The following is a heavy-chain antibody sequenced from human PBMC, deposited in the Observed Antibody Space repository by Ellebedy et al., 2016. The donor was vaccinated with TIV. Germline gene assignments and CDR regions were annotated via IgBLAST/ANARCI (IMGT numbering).Heavy chain of an antibody. CDR3: AKRSWDYYYYYGMDV. J-gene: IGHJ6*02. CDR1: GFTFSSYA. Sequence: PGGSLRLSCAASGFTFSSYAMSWVRQAPGKGLEWVSAISGSGGSTYYADSVKGRFTISRDNSKNTLYLQMNSLRAEDTAVYYCAKRSWDYYYYYGMDVWGQGTTVTVSS. CDR2: ISGSGGST. V-gene: IGHV3-23*01. D-gene: IGHD3-16*01.